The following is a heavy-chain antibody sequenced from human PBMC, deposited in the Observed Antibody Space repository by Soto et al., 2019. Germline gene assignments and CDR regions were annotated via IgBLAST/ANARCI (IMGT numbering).Heavy chain of an antibody. CDR3: AKEHGSSWYDIYGY. CDR1: GFTFSSYA. CDR2: ISGSGGST. V-gene: IGHV3-23*01. Sequence: GGSLRLSFAASGFTFSSYAMSWVRQAPGKGLEWVSAISGSGGSTYYADSVKGRFTTSRANSKNTPYLQMNSLRAEDMSVYYCAKEHGSSWYDIYGYWGQGTLVTVSS. J-gene: IGHJ4*02. D-gene: IGHD6-13*01.